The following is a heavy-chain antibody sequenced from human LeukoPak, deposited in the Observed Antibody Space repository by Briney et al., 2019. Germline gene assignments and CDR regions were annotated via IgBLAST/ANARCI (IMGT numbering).Heavy chain of an antibody. CDR2: IIPIFGTA. CDR3: ARGTTIFGVVISYYYYMDV. D-gene: IGHD3-3*01. J-gene: IGHJ6*03. V-gene: IGHV1-69*05. CDR1: GGTFSSYA. Sequence: ASVKVSFKASGGTFSSYAISWVRQAPGQGLEWMGGIIPIFGTANYAQKFQGRVTITTDESTSTAYMELSSLRSEDTAVYYCARGTTIFGVVISYYYYMDVWGKGTTVTVSS.